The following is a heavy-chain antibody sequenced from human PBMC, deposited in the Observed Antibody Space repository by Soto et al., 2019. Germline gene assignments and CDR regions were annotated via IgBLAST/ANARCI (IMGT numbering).Heavy chain of an antibody. D-gene: IGHD3-22*01. V-gene: IGHV3-30*18. CDR1: GFTFSTYG. CDR3: AKTITTYSGDSRGRGAVVDY. Sequence: QVQLVESGGGVVQPGRSLRLSCAASGFTFSTYGIHWVRQPPGKGLEWVAVISSDGKSEHYADPVKGRFSISRDNSKNTLSLQMNSLRVEDTAVYYCAKTITTYSGDSRGRGAVVDYWGQGTLVTVSS. J-gene: IGHJ4*02. CDR2: ISSDGKSE.